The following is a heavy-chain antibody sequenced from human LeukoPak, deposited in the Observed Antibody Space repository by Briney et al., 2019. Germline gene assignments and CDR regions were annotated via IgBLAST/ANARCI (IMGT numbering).Heavy chain of an antibody. CDR3: ATGRSIRYFDY. D-gene: IGHD3-9*01. J-gene: IGHJ4*02. Sequence: SETLSLTCSVSGVSIFSYYWNWIRQPPGKGLEWIGYVHYSGSTYYNPSLKSRVTISVDTSKSQFSLKLSSATAADTAVYYCATGRSIRYFDYWGQGTLLTVSS. CDR1: GVSIFSYY. CDR2: VHYSGST. V-gene: IGHV4-59*08.